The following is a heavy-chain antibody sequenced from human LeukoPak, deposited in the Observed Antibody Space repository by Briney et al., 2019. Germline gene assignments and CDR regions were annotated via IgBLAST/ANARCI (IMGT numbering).Heavy chain of an antibody. CDR1: GGTFSSYA. CDR3: ARGGEMATITSY. Sequence: SVKVSCKASGGTFSSYAISWVRQAPGQGLEWMGGTIPIFGTANYAQKFQGRVTITADESTSTAYMELSSLRSEDTAVYYCARGGEMATITSYWGQGTLVTVSS. D-gene: IGHD5-24*01. V-gene: IGHV1-69*13. J-gene: IGHJ4*02. CDR2: TIPIFGTA.